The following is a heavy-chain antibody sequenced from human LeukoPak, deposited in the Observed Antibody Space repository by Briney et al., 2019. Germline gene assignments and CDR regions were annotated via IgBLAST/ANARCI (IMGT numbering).Heavy chain of an antibody. J-gene: IGHJ6*03. V-gene: IGHV3-30*03. CDR2: ISYDGSNK. CDR3: ARKKSVYRSSSSTYYYMDV. Sequence: GGSLRLSCVASGFTFSDYYMSWIRQAPGKGLEWVAVISYDGSNKYYADSVKGRFTISRDNSKNTLYLQMNSLRAEDTAVYHCARKKSVYRSSSSTYYYMDVWGKGTTVTVSS. CDR1: GFTFSDYY. D-gene: IGHD6-6*01.